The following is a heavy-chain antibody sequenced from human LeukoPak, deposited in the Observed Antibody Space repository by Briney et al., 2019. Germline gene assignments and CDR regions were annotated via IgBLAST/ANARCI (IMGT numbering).Heavy chain of an antibody. CDR3: AREGRVVRASYGTDV. Sequence: SETLSLTCAVYGGSFSGYYWSWIRQPPGKGLEWIGEINHSGSTNYNPSLKSRVTISVDTSKNQFSLKLSSVTAADTAVYYCAREGRVVRASYGTDVWGQGTTVTVSS. V-gene: IGHV4-34*01. J-gene: IGHJ6*02. CDR2: INHSGST. CDR1: GGSFSGYY. D-gene: IGHD2-15*01.